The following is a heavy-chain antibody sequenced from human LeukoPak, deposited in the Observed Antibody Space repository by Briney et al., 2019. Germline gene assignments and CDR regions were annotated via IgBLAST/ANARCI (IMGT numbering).Heavy chain of an antibody. Sequence: KPGGSLRLSCAASGFTFSTYAMSWVRQAPGKGLEWVSGISGSGGGTYYADSVRGRFTISRDNSKNTLYLQMNSLRAEDTAVYYCAKDLIRLAYYFDYWGQGTLVTVSS. CDR3: AKDLIRLAYYFDY. D-gene: IGHD6-19*01. CDR2: ISGSGGGT. J-gene: IGHJ4*02. V-gene: IGHV3-23*01. CDR1: GFTFSTYA.